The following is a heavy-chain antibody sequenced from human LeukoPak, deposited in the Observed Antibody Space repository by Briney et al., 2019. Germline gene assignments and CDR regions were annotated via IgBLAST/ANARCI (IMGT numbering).Heavy chain of an antibody. V-gene: IGHV1-46*01. Sequence: ASVKVSCKASGYTFTSYYMHWVRQAPGQGLEWMGIINPSGGSTSYAQKFQGRVTMTRDTSTSTVYMELSSLRSEDTAVYYCAREGARGSGWYKRSFDYWGQGTLVTVSS. D-gene: IGHD6-19*01. CDR3: AREGARGSGWYKRSFDY. CDR2: INPSGGST. CDR1: GYTFTSYY. J-gene: IGHJ4*02.